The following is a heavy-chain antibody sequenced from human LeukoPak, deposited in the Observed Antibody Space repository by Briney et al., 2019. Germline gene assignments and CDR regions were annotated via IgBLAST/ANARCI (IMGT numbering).Heavy chain of an antibody. V-gene: IGHV3-48*03. CDR3: AREYYGSGSYYNVGDYFDY. D-gene: IGHD3-10*01. Sequence: GGSLRLSCAASGFTFSSYEMNWVRQAPGKGLEWVSYISSSGSTIYYADSVKGRFTISRDNAKNSLYLQMNSLRAEDTAVYYCAREYYGSGSYYNVGDYFDYWGQGTLVTVSS. J-gene: IGHJ4*02. CDR1: GFTFSSYE. CDR2: ISSSGSTI.